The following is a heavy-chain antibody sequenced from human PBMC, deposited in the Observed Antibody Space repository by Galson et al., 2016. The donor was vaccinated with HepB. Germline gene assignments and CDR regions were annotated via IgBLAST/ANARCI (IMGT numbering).Heavy chain of an antibody. V-gene: IGHV1-69*13. D-gene: IGHD6-6*01. CDR2: FIPVFGTA. CDR3: ARESRDYDYGLDV. Sequence: SVKVSCKASGGIFSSYNMNWVRQAPGQGLEWMGGFIPVFGTASFAQRFQGRVTMTEDESTSTAYMELRSLRSEDTAIYYCARESRDYDYGLDVWGQGTTVIVSS. CDR1: GGIFSSYN. J-gene: IGHJ6*02.